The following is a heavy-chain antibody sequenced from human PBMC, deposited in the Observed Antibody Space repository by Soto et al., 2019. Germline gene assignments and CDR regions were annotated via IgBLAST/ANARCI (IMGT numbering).Heavy chain of an antibody. J-gene: IGHJ6*02. CDR3: ARLRPLSGYYYYGMDV. CDR2: IYPGDSDT. D-gene: IGHD3-10*01. V-gene: IGHV5-51*01. CDR1: GYSFTSYL. Sequence: XESLKISWKGSGYSFTSYLLVWVRQMPGKGLEWMGIIYPGDSDTIYSPSFQGQVTISADKSISTAYLQWSSLKASDTAMYYCARLRPLSGYYYYGMDVWGQGTTVTVSS.